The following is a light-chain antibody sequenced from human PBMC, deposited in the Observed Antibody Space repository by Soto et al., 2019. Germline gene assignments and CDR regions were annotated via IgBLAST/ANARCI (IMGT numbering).Light chain of an antibody. J-gene: IGKJ2*01. CDR1: NSVSSNF. CDR3: QHYGPPRYT. V-gene: IGKV3-20*01. CDR2: GAS. Sequence: EIVLTQSPGTLSLSPGERATRSCRASNSVSSNFLAWYQQKPGQPPRLLMYGASSRATSIPDRFSGSGSGTDFTLTISRLEPEDFAVYYCQHYGPPRYTFGQGTKLEIK.